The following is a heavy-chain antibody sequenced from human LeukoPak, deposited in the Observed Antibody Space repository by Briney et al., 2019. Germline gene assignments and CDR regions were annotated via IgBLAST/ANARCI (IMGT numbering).Heavy chain of an antibody. CDR2: IKNNANGGTS. V-gene: IGHV3-15*07. Sequence: GGSLRLSCVASGFTFTNAWMTWVRQSLGMGLEWVGRIKNNANGGTSDYAAPVKGRFTISRDDSKNTLFLQMNSLKPEDTAMYYCTTHSVTVTGTHFWGQGALVTVSS. D-gene: IGHD1-14*01. CDR3: TTHSVTVTGTHF. CDR1: GFTFTNAW. J-gene: IGHJ4*01.